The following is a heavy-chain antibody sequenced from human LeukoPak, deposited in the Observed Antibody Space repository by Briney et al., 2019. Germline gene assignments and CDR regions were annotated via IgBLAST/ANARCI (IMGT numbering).Heavy chain of an antibody. D-gene: IGHD5-12*01. CDR2: IYHSGGT. Sequence: PSETLSLTCAVSGGSISSGGYSWSWIRQPPGKGLEWIGYIYHSGGTYYNPSLKSRVTISVDRSKNQFSLKLSSVTAADTAVYYCARVGYSGYDFDSDNWFDPWGQGTLVTVSS. CDR3: ARVGYSGYDFDSDNWFDP. CDR1: GGSISSGGYS. V-gene: IGHV4-30-2*01. J-gene: IGHJ5*02.